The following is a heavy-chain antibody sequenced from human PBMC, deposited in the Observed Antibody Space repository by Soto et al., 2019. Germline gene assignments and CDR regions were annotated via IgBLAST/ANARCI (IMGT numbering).Heavy chain of an antibody. CDR3: AKDSSSWSRSGYYYYYGMDV. V-gene: IGHV3-30*18. CDR2: ISYDGSNK. J-gene: IGHJ6*02. Sequence: TGGSLRLSCAASGFTFSSYGMHWVRQAPGKGLEWVAVISYDGSNKYYADSVKGRFTISRDNSKNTLYLQMNSLRAEDTAVYYCAKDSSSWSRSGYYYYYGMDVWGQGTTVTVSS. CDR1: GFTFSSYG. D-gene: IGHD6-13*01.